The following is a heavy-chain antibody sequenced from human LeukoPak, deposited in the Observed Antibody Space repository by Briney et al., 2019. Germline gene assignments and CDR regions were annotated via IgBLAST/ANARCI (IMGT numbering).Heavy chain of an antibody. D-gene: IGHD6-13*01. CDR3: ASDPGSLIAAAGTRDY. J-gene: IGHJ4*02. CDR1: GFTFSSYS. CDR2: ISSSSSTI. V-gene: IGHV3-48*01. Sequence: GGSLRLSCAASGFTFSSYSMNWVRQAPGKGLEWVSYISSSSSTIYYADSVKGRFTISRDNAKNSLYLQMNSLRAEDTAVYYCASDPGSLIAAAGTRDYWGQGTLVTVSS.